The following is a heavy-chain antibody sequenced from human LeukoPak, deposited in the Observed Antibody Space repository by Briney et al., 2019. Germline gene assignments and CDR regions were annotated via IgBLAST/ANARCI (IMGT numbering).Heavy chain of an antibody. CDR3: TRGVPASSTYYYDY. J-gene: IGHJ4*02. D-gene: IGHD6-13*01. CDR1: GFSVTYYY. Sequence: GGSLRLSCAASGFSVTYYYMTWVRQAPGKGLEWVSVIYSGDYSYYADSVKGRFTIPRDNSKNTLYLQMNGLRVEDTAVYFCTRGVPASSTYYYDYWGQGTLVTVSS. CDR2: IYSGDYS. V-gene: IGHV3-53*01.